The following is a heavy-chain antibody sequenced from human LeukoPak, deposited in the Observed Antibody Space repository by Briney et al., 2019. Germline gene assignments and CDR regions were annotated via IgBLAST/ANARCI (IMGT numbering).Heavy chain of an antibody. Sequence: PGGSLRLSCAPSGFTFSSCSMNWVRHAPGKGLEWVSSISSSSSYIYYADSVKARFTISRDNAKNSLYLQMNSLRAEDKAVYYCARDRVWFGELPFDYWGQGTLVTVSS. CDR3: ARDRVWFGELPFDY. CDR1: GFTFSSCS. D-gene: IGHD3-10*01. J-gene: IGHJ4*02. CDR2: ISSSSSYI. V-gene: IGHV3-21*01.